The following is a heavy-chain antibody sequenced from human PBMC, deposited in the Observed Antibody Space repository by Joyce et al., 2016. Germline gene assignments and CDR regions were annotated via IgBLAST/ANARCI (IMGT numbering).Heavy chain of an antibody. D-gene: IGHD2-21*01. CDR1: GFTFSTYS. V-gene: IGHV3-30*04. Sequence: QVQLVESGGGVVQPGGSLGLCCAASGFTFSTYSMHWVRQAPGKGREWVAGISYDGRNKYYADSGKDRFSISRDNFKNRLDLEMNSRRLEDTAFYYCAFEHASWGQGTLVTVSS. CDR3: AFEHAS. CDR2: ISYDGRNK. J-gene: IGHJ5*02.